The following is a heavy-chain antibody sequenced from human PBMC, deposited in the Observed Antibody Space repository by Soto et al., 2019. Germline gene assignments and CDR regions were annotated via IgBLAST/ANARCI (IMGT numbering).Heavy chain of an antibody. CDR2: IIPIFGAA. V-gene: IGHV1-69*01. D-gene: IGHD2-2*01. J-gene: IGHJ4*02. CDR1: GGSSSTYA. CDR3: ATYRTNLGSRLYAVPFDY. Sequence: QVQLLQSGTEVKKPGSSVRVSCKASGGSSSTYAISWVRQAPGQGLQWMGGIIPIFGAATYAQKFQGRATFSADASPTTVYMDLTSLTSEDTAVYYCATYRTNLGSRLYAVPFDYWGQGTLVIVSS.